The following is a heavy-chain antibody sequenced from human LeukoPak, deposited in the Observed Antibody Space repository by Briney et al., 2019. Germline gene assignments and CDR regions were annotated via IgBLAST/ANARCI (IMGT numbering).Heavy chain of an antibody. CDR3: ATPISSSWFDY. J-gene: IGHJ4*02. V-gene: IGHV1-46*01. D-gene: IGHD6-13*01. CDR1: GYTFTSYS. CDR2: INPSGGST. Sequence: GASVKVSCKASGYTFTSYSINWVRQAPGQGLEWMGIINPSGGSTTYAQKFQGRVTITADKSTSTAYMELSSLRSEDTAVYYCATPISSSWFDYWGQGTLVTVSS.